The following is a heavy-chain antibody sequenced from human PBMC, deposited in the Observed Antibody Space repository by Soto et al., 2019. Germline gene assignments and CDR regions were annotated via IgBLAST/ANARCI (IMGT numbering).Heavy chain of an antibody. D-gene: IGHD3-10*01. CDR2: IKSKTDGGTT. J-gene: IGHJ3*02. V-gene: IGHV3-15*07. CDR3: TTHGGSGSFPDAFDI. Sequence: PGGSLRLSCAAPGFIFSNAWMNWVRQAPGKGLEWVGRIKSKTDGGTTDYAAPVKGRFTISRDDSKNTLYLQMNSLKTEDTAVYYCTTHGGSGSFPDAFDIWGQGTMVTVSS. CDR1: GFIFSNAW.